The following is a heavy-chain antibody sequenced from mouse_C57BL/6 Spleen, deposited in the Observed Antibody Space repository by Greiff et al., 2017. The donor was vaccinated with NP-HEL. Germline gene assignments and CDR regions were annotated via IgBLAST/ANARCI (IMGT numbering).Heavy chain of an antibody. CDR3: ARWAYDYDPFDY. J-gene: IGHJ2*01. CDR1: GYTFTSYW. V-gene: IGHV1-50*01. D-gene: IGHD2-4*01. Sequence: QVQLQQPGAELVKPGASVKLSCKASGYTFTSYWMQWVKQRPGQGLEWIGEIDPSDSYTNYNQKFKGKATLTVDTSSSTAYMQLSSLTSEDSAVYYCARWAYDYDPFDYWGKAPLSQSPQ. CDR2: IDPSDSYT.